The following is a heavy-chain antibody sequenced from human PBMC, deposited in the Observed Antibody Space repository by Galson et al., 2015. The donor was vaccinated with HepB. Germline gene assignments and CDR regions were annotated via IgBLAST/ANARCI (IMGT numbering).Heavy chain of an antibody. Sequence: SVKVSCKASGYTFTGYYMHWVRQAPGQGLEWMGWINPNSGGTNYAQKFQGRVAMTRDTSISTAYMELSRLRSDDTAVYYCARGGSYIYYYYMDVWGKGTTVTVSS. J-gene: IGHJ6*03. CDR1: GYTFTGYY. V-gene: IGHV1-2*02. CDR2: INPNSGGT. CDR3: ARGGSYIYYYYMDV. D-gene: IGHD1-26*01.